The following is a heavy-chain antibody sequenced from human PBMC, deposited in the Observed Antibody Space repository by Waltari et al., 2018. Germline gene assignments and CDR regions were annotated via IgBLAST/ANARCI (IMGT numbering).Heavy chain of an antibody. CDR1: GFTFSSYA. D-gene: IGHD3-10*01. CDR2: ISGSGGST. V-gene: IGHV3-23*04. CDR3: AKSTRDMVRGVYDAFDI. J-gene: IGHJ3*02. Sequence: EVQLVESGGDLVQPGGSLRLSCAASGFTFSSYAMSWVRQAPGKGLEWVSAISGSGGSTYYADSVKGRFTISRDNSKNTLYLQMNSLRAEDTAVYYCAKSTRDMVRGVYDAFDIWGQGTMVTVSS.